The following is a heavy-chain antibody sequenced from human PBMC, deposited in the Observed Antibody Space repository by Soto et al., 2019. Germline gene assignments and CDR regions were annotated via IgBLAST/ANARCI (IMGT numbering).Heavy chain of an antibody. V-gene: IGHV3-30*03. J-gene: IGHJ6*02. CDR1: GFPFSSFG. CDR2: ISNDGSNQ. D-gene: IGHD1-1*01. Sequence: LSCFVSGFPFSSFGMHWVRQAPGKGLEWVSSISNDGSNQHYADSVKGRFTISRDNSKNTVYLQLNSLRGEDTAVYYCSRSRPTGRRDYYYYGMDVWGQGTPVTVSS. CDR3: SRSRPTGRRDYYYYGMDV.